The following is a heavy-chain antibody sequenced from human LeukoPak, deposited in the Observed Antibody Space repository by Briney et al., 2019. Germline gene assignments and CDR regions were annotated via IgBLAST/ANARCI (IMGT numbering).Heavy chain of an antibody. V-gene: IGHV3-15*01. CDR3: TTVGYYDSSAPY. Sequence: PGGSLRLSCAASGFTFSIGWMSWVRQAPGKGLKWVGRIKNKADGGTTDLAAPVKGRFTISRDDSKNTLYLQMNSLRTEDTAVYYCTTVGYYDSSAPYWGQGTLVTVSS. CDR2: IKNKADGGTT. CDR1: GFTFSIGW. D-gene: IGHD3-22*01. J-gene: IGHJ4*02.